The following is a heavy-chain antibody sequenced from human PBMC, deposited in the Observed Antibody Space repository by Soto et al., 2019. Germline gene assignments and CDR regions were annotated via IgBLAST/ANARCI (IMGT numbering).Heavy chain of an antibody. CDR1: GGTFSSYA. D-gene: IGHD6-6*01. Sequence: QVQLVQSGAEVKKPGSSVKVSCKASGGTFSSYAISWVRQAPGQGLEWMGGINPIFGTANYAQKFQGRVTITADESTTTAYMVLSSLRSEDTAVYYCAEGSSSSRRFDPWGQGTLLTVSS. V-gene: IGHV1-69*01. CDR3: AEGSSSSRRFDP. J-gene: IGHJ5*02. CDR2: INPIFGTA.